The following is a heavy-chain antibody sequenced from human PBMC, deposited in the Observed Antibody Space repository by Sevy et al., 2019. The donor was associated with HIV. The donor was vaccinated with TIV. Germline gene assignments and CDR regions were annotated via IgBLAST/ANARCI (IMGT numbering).Heavy chain of an antibody. V-gene: IGHV3-21*01. Sequence: GSLRLSCAASGFTFSSYNMNWVRQAPGKGLEWVSSISSRSSYIYYADSVKGRFTISRDNAKNSLYLQMNSLRAEDTAVYYCARDYGGIRHFQYWGQGTLVTVSS. J-gene: IGHJ1*01. D-gene: IGHD4-17*01. CDR2: ISSRSSYI. CDR3: ARDYGGIRHFQY. CDR1: GFTFSSYN.